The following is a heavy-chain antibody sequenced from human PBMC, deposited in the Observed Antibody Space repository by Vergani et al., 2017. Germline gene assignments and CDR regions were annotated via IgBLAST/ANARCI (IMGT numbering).Heavy chain of an antibody. D-gene: IGHD3-9*01. J-gene: IGHJ6*02. CDR3: ARGNDILTGTSYTYYYYYYGMDV. V-gene: IGHV1-69*01. CDR1: GGTFSSYA. CDR2: IIPIFGTA. Sequence: QVQLVQSGAEVKKPGSSVKVSCKASGGTFSSYAISWVRQAPGQGLEWMGGIIPIFGTANYAQKFQGRVTITADESTGTAYMELSSLRSEDTAVYYCARGNDILTGTSYTYYYYYYGMDVWGQGTTVTVSS.